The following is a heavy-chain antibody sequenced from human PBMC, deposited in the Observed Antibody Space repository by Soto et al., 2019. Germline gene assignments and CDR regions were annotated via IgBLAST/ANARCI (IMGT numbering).Heavy chain of an antibody. CDR3: AREGSWPYYYFGMDV. Sequence: QVQLVQSGDEVKKPGASVKVSCKASGYTFTTYGISWVRQAPGQGREWMGWISAYNGDTKYAQNVQDRVSMTTDTPTSTAYMELRSLTSDDTAVYYCAREGSWPYYYFGMDVWGQGTTVTVSS. CDR2: ISAYNGDT. D-gene: IGHD6-13*01. V-gene: IGHV1-18*01. CDR1: GYTFTTYG. J-gene: IGHJ6*02.